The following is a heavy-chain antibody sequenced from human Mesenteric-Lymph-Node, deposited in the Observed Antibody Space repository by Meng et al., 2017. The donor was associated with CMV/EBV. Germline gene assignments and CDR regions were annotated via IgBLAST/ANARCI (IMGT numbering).Heavy chain of an antibody. CDR2: ISSSSTI. CDR1: GCTVSRNE. Sequence: GESLKISCAASGCTVSRNEMGWVRQAPGKGLQWVSSISSSSTIYYADSVKGRFTISRDNAQNSLYLQMNSLRAEDTAVYYCVRDGLNWNYGTGSYYYSGMDVWGQGTTVTVSS. V-gene: IGHV3-69-1*01. CDR3: VRDGLNWNYGTGSYYYSGMDV. J-gene: IGHJ6*02. D-gene: IGHD1-7*01.